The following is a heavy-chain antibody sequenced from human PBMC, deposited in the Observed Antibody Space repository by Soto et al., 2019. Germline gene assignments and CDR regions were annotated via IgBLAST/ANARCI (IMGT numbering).Heavy chain of an antibody. V-gene: IGHV3-33*01. D-gene: IGHD4-17*01. CDR1: GFTFSNYG. J-gene: IGHJ6*02. Sequence: VQLVESGGGVVQPGRSLRLSCAASGFTFSNYGMHWVRQAPGKGLEWVAVIWYDGSNKYYADSVKGRFTISRDNSKNTLYLQMNSLRVEDTAVYYCARDGHGDYHDVDVWGQGTTVTVSS. CDR2: IWYDGSNK. CDR3: ARDGHGDYHDVDV.